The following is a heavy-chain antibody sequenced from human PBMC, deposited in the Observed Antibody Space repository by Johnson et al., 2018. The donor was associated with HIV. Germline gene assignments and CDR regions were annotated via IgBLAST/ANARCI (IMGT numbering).Heavy chain of an antibody. Sequence: QVQLVESGGGLVQPGGSLRLSCAASGFTFSSYAMHWVRQAPGKGLEWVAVISYYGSNKYYADSVKGRFTLSRDDSKSMVYLQMNRLKSDDTAVYYCGVGATIRYVWGQGTMVSVSS. J-gene: IGHJ3*01. D-gene: IGHD1-26*01. CDR3: GVGATIRYV. V-gene: IGHV3-30*04. CDR2: ISYYGSNK. CDR1: GFTFSSYA.